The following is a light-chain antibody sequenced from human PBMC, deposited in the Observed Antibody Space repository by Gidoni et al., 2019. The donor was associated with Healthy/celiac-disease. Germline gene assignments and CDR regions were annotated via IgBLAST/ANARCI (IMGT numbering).Light chain of an antibody. CDR3: QQYNNWPRT. Sequence: EIVLTQSPAPLSVSPGERATLSCRASQSVSRNLAWYQQKPGQAPRLLSYGASTRATGSPARFRGRGAGKEVNLTISSLESEDFAVYYCQQYNNWPRTFXQXTKVEIK. CDR2: GAS. CDR1: QSVSRN. V-gene: IGKV3-15*01. J-gene: IGKJ1*01.